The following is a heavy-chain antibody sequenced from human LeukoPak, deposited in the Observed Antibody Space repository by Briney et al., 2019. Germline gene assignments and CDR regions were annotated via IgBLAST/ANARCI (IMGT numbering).Heavy chain of an antibody. CDR3: ARWGLRYFEGPFDY. V-gene: IGHV4-59*01. CDR1: GGSISSYY. D-gene: IGHD3-9*01. J-gene: IGHJ4*02. CDR2: IYYSGST. Sequence: PSGTPSLTCTVSGGSISSYYWSWVRQPPGEGLEWIGYIYYSGSTNYNPSLKSRVTISVDTSKNQFSLKLSSVTAADTAVYYCARWGLRYFEGPFDYWGQGTLVTVSS.